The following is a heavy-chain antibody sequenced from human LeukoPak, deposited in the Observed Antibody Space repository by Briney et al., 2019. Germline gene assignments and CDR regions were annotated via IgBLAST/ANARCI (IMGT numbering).Heavy chain of an antibody. D-gene: IGHD4-11*01. CDR2: INGDGSVT. J-gene: IGHJ4*02. Sequence: GGSLRLSCAASGLTFRNYWMAWVRQAPGKGLERVANINGDGSVTDYVDSVKGRFTISRDNARNSMYLQMNSLSAEDTAVYYCATQDYSNFDYWGRGILVSVSS. CDR1: GLTFRNYW. V-gene: IGHV3-7*01. CDR3: ATQDYSNFDY.